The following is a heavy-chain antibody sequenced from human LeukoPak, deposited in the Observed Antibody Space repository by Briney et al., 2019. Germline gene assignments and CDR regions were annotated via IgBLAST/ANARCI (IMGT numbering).Heavy chain of an antibody. J-gene: IGHJ5*02. V-gene: IGHV3-74*01. Sequence: PGGSLRLSCAASGFTFSNYWMHWVRQAPGKGLVWVSRINSDGSSTSYADSVKGRFTISRDNAKNTLYLQMNSLRAEDTAVYYCARGRSIAAGRPGWFDPWGQGTLVTVSS. CDR3: ARGRSIAAGRPGWFDP. CDR1: GFTFSNYW. D-gene: IGHD6-13*01. CDR2: INSDGSST.